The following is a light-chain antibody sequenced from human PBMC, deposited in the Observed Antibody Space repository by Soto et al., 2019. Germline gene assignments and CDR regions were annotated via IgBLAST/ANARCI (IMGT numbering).Light chain of an antibody. Sequence: EKVMTQSPATLSVSPGERATLSCRASQSVSSNLAWYQRKPGQAPRLLISGASTRATGIPARFSGSGSGTEFTLTISSLQSEDFAVYYCQQYNNWPYTFGQGTKLEI. J-gene: IGKJ2*01. CDR1: QSVSSN. CDR2: GAS. CDR3: QQYNNWPYT. V-gene: IGKV3-15*01.